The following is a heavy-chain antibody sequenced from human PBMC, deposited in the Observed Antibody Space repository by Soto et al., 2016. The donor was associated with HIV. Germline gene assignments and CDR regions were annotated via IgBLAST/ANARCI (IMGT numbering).Heavy chain of an antibody. CDR3: ATFVIVGATPDAFDI. CDR2: INPNSGGT. Sequence: QVQLVQSGAEVKKPGASVKVSCKASGYTFTGYYMHWVRQAPGQGLEWMGRINPNSGGTNYAQKFQGRVTMTRDTSISTAYMELSRLRSDDTAVYHCATFVIVGATPDAFDIWAKGQWSSSLQ. J-gene: IGHJ3*02. D-gene: IGHD1-26*01. V-gene: IGHV1-2*02. CDR1: GYTFTGYY.